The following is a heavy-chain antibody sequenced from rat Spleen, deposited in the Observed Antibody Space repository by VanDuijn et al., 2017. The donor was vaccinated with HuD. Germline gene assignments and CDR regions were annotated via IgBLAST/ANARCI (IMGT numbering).Heavy chain of an antibody. Sequence: QVQLKESGPGLVQPSQTLSLTCTVSGFSLTSYHVSWVRQPPGKGLEWMGVMWSGGSTAYNSALKSRLSISRDTSKSQVFLKINSLQTEDTAIYYCTRGGGYVMDAWGQGASVTVSS. CDR2: MWSGGST. CDR3: TRGGGYVMDA. V-gene: IGHV2-43*01. J-gene: IGHJ4*01. D-gene: IGHD1-11*01. CDR1: GFSLTSYH.